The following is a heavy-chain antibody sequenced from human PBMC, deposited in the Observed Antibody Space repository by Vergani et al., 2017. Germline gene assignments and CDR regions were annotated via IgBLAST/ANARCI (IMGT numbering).Heavy chain of an antibody. D-gene: IGHD6-19*01. Sequence: QLQLQESGPGLVKPSATLSLTCSVSGASIRSSNYYWGWIRQPPGKGLEWIASIYYSGSTYYNPSLKSRVTISVDTSKNQFSLKLSSVTAADTAVYFCAGHYTVEWLVKLGWIDPWGQGSLVTVSS. CDR2: IYYSGST. CDR3: AGHYTVEWLVKLGWIDP. V-gene: IGHV4-39*01. CDR1: GASIRSSNYY. J-gene: IGHJ5*02.